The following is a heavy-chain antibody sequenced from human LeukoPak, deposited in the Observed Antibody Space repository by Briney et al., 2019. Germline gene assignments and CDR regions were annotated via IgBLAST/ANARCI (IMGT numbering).Heavy chain of an antibody. Sequence: GGSLRLSCAASGFTFSTYAMSWVRHFPGKGLEWVSALGDRTYYADSVKGRFTISRDNSKSTLYLQMDSLRAEDTAVYYCARTYYYDSSGYREDWFDPWGQGTLVTVSS. J-gene: IGHJ5*02. V-gene: IGHV3-23*01. CDR3: ARTYYYDSSGYREDWFDP. CDR1: GFTFSTYA. D-gene: IGHD3-22*01. CDR2: LGDRT.